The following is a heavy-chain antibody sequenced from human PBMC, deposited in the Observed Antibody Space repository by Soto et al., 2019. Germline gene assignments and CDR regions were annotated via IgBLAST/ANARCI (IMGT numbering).Heavy chain of an antibody. V-gene: IGHV3-23*01. Sequence: PGGSLRLACAASGFTFSSYAMSWVRQAPGKGLEWVSAISGSGGSTYYADSVKGRFTISRDNSKNTLYLQMNSLRAEDTAVYYCSKDQWEPMIGYFDYWGQRTLVTVSS. CDR2: ISGSGGST. CDR3: SKDQWEPMIGYFDY. J-gene: IGHJ4*02. CDR1: GFTFSSYA. D-gene: IGHD1-26*01.